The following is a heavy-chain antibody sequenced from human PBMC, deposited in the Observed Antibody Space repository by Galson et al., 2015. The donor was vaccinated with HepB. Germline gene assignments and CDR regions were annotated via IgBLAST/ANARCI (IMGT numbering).Heavy chain of an antibody. CDR1: GYTFNTYV. J-gene: IGHJ1*01. CDR3: ARAFSGEPNLQYFFY. CDR2: INAGNGNT. D-gene: IGHD1-14*01. V-gene: IGHV1-3*01. Sequence: SVKVSCKASGYTFNTYVMHWVRQAPGQRLEWMGWINAGNGNTQYSERFQGRVTITADESTSTAYMEMSSLRSEDTAVYYCARAFSGEPNLQYFFYWGQGTLVTVSS.